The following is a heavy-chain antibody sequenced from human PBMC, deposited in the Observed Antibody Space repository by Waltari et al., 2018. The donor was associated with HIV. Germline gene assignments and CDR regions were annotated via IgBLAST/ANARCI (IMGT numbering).Heavy chain of an antibody. V-gene: IGHV3-30*04. CDR1: GFTSSSYA. CDR3: ARVLSSSGWYPSDY. CDR2: ISYDGSNK. D-gene: IGHD6-19*01. J-gene: IGHJ4*02. Sequence: QVQLVESGGGVVQPGRYLRLSCAASGFTSSSYAMHWVRQAPGMGVECVAVISYDGSNKYYSDALQGLFTISRDNSKNTLYLQMNSLRAEDTAVYYCARVLSSSGWYPSDYWGQGTLVTVSS.